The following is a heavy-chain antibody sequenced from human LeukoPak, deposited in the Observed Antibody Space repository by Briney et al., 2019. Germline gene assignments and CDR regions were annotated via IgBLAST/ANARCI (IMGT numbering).Heavy chain of an antibody. CDR1: GFTFGDYA. CDR2: IRSKAYCGTT. J-gene: IGHJ4*02. D-gene: IGHD3-22*01. CDR3: TRNLGDYYDSSGYYSVYFDY. Sequence: GGSLRLSCTASGFTFGDYAMSWVRQAPGKGLEWVGFIRSKAYCGTTEYAASVKGRFTISRDDSKSIAYLQMNSLKTEDTAVYYCTRNLGDYYDSSGYYSVYFDYWGQGALVTVSS. V-gene: IGHV3-49*04.